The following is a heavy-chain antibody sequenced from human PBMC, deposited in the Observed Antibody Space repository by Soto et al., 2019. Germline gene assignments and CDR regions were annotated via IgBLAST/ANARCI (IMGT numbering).Heavy chain of an antibody. J-gene: IGHJ5*02. D-gene: IGHD2-21*01. V-gene: IGHV1-2*04. CDR2: INPNSGGT. CDR3: ARGPLSDWDWFDP. Sequence: GXSVKVSCKASGYTFTGYYMHWVRQAPVQGLEWMGWINPNSGGTNYAQKFQGWVTMTRDTSISTAYMELSRLRSDDTAVYYCARGPLSDWDWFDPWGQGTLVTVSS. CDR1: GYTFTGYY.